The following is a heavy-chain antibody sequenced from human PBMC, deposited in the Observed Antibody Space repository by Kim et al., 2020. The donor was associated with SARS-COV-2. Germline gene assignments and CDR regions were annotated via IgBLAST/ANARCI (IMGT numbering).Heavy chain of an antibody. D-gene: IGHD6-13*01. CDR2: IYSGGSST. CDR1: GFTFSSYA. CDR3: AKEITPGYSLSGSVDY. Sequence: GGSLRLSCAASGFTFSSYAMSWVRQAPGKGLEWVSVIYSGGSSTYYADSVKGQFTISRDNSKNTLYLQMNSLRAEDTAVYYCAKEITPGYSLSGSVDYWGQGTLVTVSS. V-gene: IGHV3-23*03. J-gene: IGHJ4*02.